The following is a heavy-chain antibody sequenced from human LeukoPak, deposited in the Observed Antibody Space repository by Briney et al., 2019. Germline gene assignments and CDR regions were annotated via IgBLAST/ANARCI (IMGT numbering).Heavy chain of an antibody. CDR2: INHSGST. J-gene: IGHJ4*02. Sequence: SETLSLTCTVSGGSISSGDYYWSWIRQPPGKGLEWIGEINHSGSTNYNPSLKSRVTISVDTSKNQFSLKLSSVTAADTAVYYCARERTDIVGSYFDYWGQGTLVTVSS. CDR1: GGSISSGDYY. D-gene: IGHD5-12*01. V-gene: IGHV4-39*07. CDR3: ARERTDIVGSYFDY.